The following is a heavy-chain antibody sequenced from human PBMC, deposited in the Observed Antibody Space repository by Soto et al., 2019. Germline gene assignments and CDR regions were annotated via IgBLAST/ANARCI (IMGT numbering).Heavy chain of an antibody. Sequence: PGGSLRLSCAASGFTFSSYAMHWVRQAPGKGLEYVSAISSNGGSTYYANSVKGRFTISRDNSKNTLYLQMGSLRAEDMAVYYCARAYYYGSGSFQEYYYYGMDVWGQGTTVTVSS. CDR2: ISSNGGST. D-gene: IGHD3-10*01. CDR1: GFTFSSYA. J-gene: IGHJ6*02. CDR3: ARAYYYGSGSFQEYYYYGMDV. V-gene: IGHV3-64*01.